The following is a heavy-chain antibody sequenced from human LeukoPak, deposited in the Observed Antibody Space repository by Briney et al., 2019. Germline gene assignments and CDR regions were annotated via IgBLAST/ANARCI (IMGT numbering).Heavy chain of an antibody. J-gene: IGHJ4*02. Sequence: KPSETLSLTCTVTGGYTISHYWSWIRQPPGKGLEWIGYSYYSGSSTSYNPSLKSRVTISVDTSRNQITLQLSSVTAADTAVYYCARLSCNSGSCYDDYWGQGTLVAVSS. V-gene: IGHV4-59*08. CDR3: ARLSCNSGSCYDDY. CDR1: GGYTISHY. D-gene: IGHD2-15*01. CDR2: SYYSGSST.